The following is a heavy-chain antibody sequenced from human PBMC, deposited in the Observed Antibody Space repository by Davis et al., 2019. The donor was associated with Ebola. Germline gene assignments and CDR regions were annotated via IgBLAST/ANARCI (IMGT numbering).Heavy chain of an antibody. CDR1: GGTFSSYA. Sequence: SVKVSCKASGGTFSSYAISWVRQAPGQGLEWMGGIIPIFGTANYAQKLQGRVTITADESTSTAYMELSSLRSEDTAVYYCARDGAKLELPDYWGQGTLVTVSS. J-gene: IGHJ4*02. V-gene: IGHV1-69*13. D-gene: IGHD1-7*01. CDR3: ARDGAKLELPDY. CDR2: IIPIFGTA.